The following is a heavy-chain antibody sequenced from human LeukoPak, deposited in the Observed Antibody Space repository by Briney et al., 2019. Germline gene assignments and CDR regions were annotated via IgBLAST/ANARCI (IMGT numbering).Heavy chain of an antibody. CDR1: GFTFSSYS. CDR3: AKDEVAAVAGTDRHYYYGMDV. Sequence: PGGSLRLSCAASGFTFSSYSMNWVRQAPGKGLEWVSSISSSSSYIYYADSVKGRFTISRDNSKNTLYLQMNSLRAEDTAVYYCAKDEVAAVAGTDRHYYYGMDVWGQGTTVTVSS. CDR2: ISSSSSYI. D-gene: IGHD6-19*01. J-gene: IGHJ6*02. V-gene: IGHV3-21*01.